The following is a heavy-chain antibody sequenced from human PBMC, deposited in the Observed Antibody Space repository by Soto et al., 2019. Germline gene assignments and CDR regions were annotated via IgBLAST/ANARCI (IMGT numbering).Heavy chain of an antibody. V-gene: IGHV4-31*03. D-gene: IGHD2-2*02. Sequence: QVQLQESGPGLVKPSQTLSLTCTVSGGSISSGGYYWSWIRQYPGKGLEWIGYIYYSGSTYYNPSLKSRVTISVDTSKHQFSLKLISVTAADTAGYYCARAILNYYFYMDVWGKGTTVTVSS. CDR1: GGSISSGGYY. CDR3: ARAILNYYFYMDV. J-gene: IGHJ6*03. CDR2: IYYSGST.